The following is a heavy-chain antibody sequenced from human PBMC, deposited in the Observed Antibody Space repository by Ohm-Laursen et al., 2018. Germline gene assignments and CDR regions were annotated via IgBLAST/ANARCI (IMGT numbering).Heavy chain of an antibody. Sequence: SQTLSLTCAVYGGSFSGYYWNWVRQPPGKGLEWIGEINHSGSTNYNPSLKSRVTISVDASKNQFSLKLSSVTAADTAVYYCARLVMNTAMVCLDYWGQGTLITVSS. D-gene: IGHD5-18*01. CDR1: GGSFSGYY. V-gene: IGHV4-34*01. CDR3: ARLVMNTAMVCLDY. CDR2: INHSGST. J-gene: IGHJ4*02.